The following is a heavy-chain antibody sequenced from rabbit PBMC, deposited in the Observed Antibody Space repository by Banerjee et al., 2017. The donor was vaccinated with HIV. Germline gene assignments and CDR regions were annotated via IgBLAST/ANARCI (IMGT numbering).Heavy chain of an antibody. D-gene: IGHD4-2*01. CDR1: GFSFSNNYY. J-gene: IGHJ4*01. CDR2: IYAGSSGST. CDR3: ARESAYAGAGYAL. V-gene: IGHV1S45*01. Sequence: QEQLEESGGDLVKPGASLTLTCTASGFSFSNNYYMCWVRQAPGEGLEWIGCIYAGSSGSTYYASWAKGRFTITRSTSLNTVTLQLNSLTAADTATYFCARESAYAGAGYALWGPGTLVTVS.